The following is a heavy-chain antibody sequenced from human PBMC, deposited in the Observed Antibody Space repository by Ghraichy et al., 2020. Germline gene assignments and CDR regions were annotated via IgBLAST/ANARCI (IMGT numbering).Heavy chain of an antibody. CDR1: GFTVSSNY. CDR2: IYSGGST. Sequence: LSLTCAASGFTVSSNYMSWVRQAPGKGLEWVSVIYSGGSTYYADSVKGRFTISRDNSKNTLYLQMNSLRAEDTAVYYCARDVWATAPQEGGMDVWGQGTTVTVSS. D-gene: IGHD5-12*01. V-gene: IGHV3-66*01. J-gene: IGHJ6*02. CDR3: ARDVWATAPQEGGMDV.